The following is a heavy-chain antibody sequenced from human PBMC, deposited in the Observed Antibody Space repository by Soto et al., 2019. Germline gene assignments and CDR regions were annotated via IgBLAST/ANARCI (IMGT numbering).Heavy chain of an antibody. CDR2: ISAYNGNT. CDR1: GYTFTSYG. V-gene: IGHV1-18*04. Sequence: ASVKVSCKASGYTFTSYGISWLRQAPGQGLEWMGWISAYNGNTNYAQKLQGRVTMTTDTSTSTAYMELRSLRSDDTAVYYCARDGSTSYYYYYGMDVWGQGTTVTVSS. D-gene: IGHD2-2*01. CDR3: ARDGSTSYYYYYGMDV. J-gene: IGHJ6*02.